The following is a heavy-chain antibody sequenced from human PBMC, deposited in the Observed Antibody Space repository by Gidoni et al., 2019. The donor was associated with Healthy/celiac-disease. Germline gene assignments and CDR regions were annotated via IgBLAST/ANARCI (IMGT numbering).Heavy chain of an antibody. V-gene: IGHV3-15*01. CDR3: TTLVVTATPIDY. D-gene: IGHD2-21*02. CDR2: IKSKTDGGTT. J-gene: IGHJ4*02. CDR1: GFTFSNAW. Sequence: EVQLVESGGGLVKPGGSLSISCAASGFTFSNAWMSWVRQAPGKGLEWVGRIKSKTDGGTTDYAAPVKGRFTISRDDSKNTLYLQMNSLKTEDTAVYYCTTLVVTATPIDYWGQGTLVTVSS.